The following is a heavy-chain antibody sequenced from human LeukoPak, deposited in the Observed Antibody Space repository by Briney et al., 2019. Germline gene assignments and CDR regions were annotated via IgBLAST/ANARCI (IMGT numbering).Heavy chain of an antibody. CDR3: ATLPAPYGANFDY. CDR1: GFTFSSYS. Sequence: GGSLRLSCAASGFTFSSYSMNWVRQAPGKGLEWVSSISSSSSYIYYADSVKGRFTISRDNAKNSLYLQMNSLRAEDTAVYYCATLPAPYGANFDYWGQGTLVTVSS. V-gene: IGHV3-21*01. J-gene: IGHJ4*02. CDR2: ISSSSSYI. D-gene: IGHD4/OR15-4a*01.